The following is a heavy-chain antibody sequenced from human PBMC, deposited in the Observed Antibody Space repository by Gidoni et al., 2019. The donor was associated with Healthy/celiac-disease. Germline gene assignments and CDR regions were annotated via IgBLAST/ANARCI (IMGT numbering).Heavy chain of an antibody. D-gene: IGHD5-12*01. V-gene: IGHV4-59*01. CDR1: SSSISSYY. Sequence: QVQLQYSVPALVKHSDTLSLTCTVSSSSISSYYWRWLRQPPGQRLEWIGYIYYSGSTNYNPSLKSRVTISVDTSKNQFSLKLSSVTAADTAVYYCARDGARDGYNLSDAFDIWGQGTMVTVSS. CDR2: IYYSGST. J-gene: IGHJ3*02. CDR3: ARDGARDGYNLSDAFDI.